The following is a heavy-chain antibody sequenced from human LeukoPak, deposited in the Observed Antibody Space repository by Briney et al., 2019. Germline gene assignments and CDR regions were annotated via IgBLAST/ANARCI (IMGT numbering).Heavy chain of an antibody. J-gene: IGHJ4*02. D-gene: IGHD3-16*02. CDR3: ARAGYDYVWGSYRDGDYFDY. CDR2: ISSSSSYI. Sequence: GGSLRLSCAASGFTFSSYSMNWVRQAPGKGLEWVSSISSSSSYIYYADSVKGRFTISRDNAKNSLYLQMNSLRAEDTAVYYCARAGYDYVWGSYRDGDYFDYWGQGTLVTVSS. V-gene: IGHV3-21*01. CDR1: GFTFSSYS.